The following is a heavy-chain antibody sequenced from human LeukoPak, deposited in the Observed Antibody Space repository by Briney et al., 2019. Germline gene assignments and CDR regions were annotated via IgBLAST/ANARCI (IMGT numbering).Heavy chain of an antibody. CDR1: GGSFSGYY. V-gene: IGHV4-34*01. CDR2: ISHSGST. CDR3: ARVQLWQYYFDY. D-gene: IGHD5-18*01. J-gene: IGHJ4*02. Sequence: SGTLSLTCAVYGGSFSGYYWSWIRQPPGKGLEWIGEISHSGSTNYNPSLKSRVTISVDTSKNQFSLKLSSVTAADTAVYYCARVQLWQYYFDYWGQGTLVTVSS.